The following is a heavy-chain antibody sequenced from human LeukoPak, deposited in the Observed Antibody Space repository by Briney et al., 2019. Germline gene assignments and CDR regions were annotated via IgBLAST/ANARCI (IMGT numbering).Heavy chain of an antibody. CDR2: ISAYNGNT. Sequence: ASVKVSCKASGYTLRSYGITWVRQAPGQGLEWMGWISAYNGNTKYPQKLQGRVTMTTDTSTSTAYMELRSLRSDDTAVYYCARGPLIDIVIVPAADDYYYMDVWGKGTTVIISS. V-gene: IGHV1-18*01. CDR1: GYTLRSYG. J-gene: IGHJ6*03. D-gene: IGHD2-2*01. CDR3: ARGPLIDIVIVPAADDYYYMDV.